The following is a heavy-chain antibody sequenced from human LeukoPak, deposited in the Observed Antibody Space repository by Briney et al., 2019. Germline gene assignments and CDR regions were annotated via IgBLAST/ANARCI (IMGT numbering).Heavy chain of an antibody. Sequence: PGGSLRLSCAASGFTFSNAWMSWVRQAPGKGLEWVGRIKSKTDGGTTDYAAPVKGRFTISRDDSKNTLYLQMNSLKTEDTAVYYCTTLFLTMVRGVIVDCWGQGTLVTVSS. CDR1: GFTFSNAW. J-gene: IGHJ4*02. CDR2: IKSKTDGGTT. CDR3: TTLFLTMVRGVIVDC. D-gene: IGHD3-10*01. V-gene: IGHV3-15*01.